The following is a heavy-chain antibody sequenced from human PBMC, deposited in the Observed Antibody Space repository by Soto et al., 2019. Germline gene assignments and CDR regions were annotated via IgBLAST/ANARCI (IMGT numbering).Heavy chain of an antibody. J-gene: IGHJ4*02. CDR3: AKGGCSSTSCLDY. D-gene: IGHD2-2*01. V-gene: IGHV3-74*01. CDR2: INTDGSNR. Sequence: EVQLVESGGNLVQPGGSLRLSCAASGFTFSPYIMHWVRQAPGKGLVWVSRINTDGSNRDYADSVKGRFTISRDNAKNTLYLQMNSLGAEDTAVYYRAKGGCSSTSCLDYWGQGTLVTVSS. CDR1: GFTFSPYI.